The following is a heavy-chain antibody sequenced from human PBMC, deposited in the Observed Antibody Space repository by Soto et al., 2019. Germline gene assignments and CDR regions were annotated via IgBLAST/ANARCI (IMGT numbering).Heavy chain of an antibody. CDR1: GYTLTELS. J-gene: IGHJ5*02. Sequence: EASVTVSCKVSGYTLTELSMHWGRQAPGKGLEWMGGFDPEDGETIYAQKFQGRVTMTEDTSTDTAYMGLSSRRSEDTAVYYCATDRGIINWFDPWGQGTLVTVSS. V-gene: IGHV1-24*01. CDR2: FDPEDGET. CDR3: ATDRGIINWFDP.